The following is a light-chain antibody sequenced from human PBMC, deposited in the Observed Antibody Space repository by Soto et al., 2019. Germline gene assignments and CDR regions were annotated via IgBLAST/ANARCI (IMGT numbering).Light chain of an antibody. Sequence: QSALTQPRSVPASPGQSVTISCTGTSSNVGGYNYVSWYQQNPGKAPKLIIYDASKRPSGVPDRFSGSKSGNAASLTISGLLAEDEADYYCCAYAANYTLVFGGGTKLTVL. CDR2: DAS. CDR1: SSNVGGYNY. V-gene: IGLV2-11*01. J-gene: IGLJ2*01. CDR3: CAYAANYTLV.